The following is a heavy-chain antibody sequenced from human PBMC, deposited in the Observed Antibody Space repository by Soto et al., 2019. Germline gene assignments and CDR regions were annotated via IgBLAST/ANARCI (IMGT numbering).Heavy chain of an antibody. CDR2: IYYSGST. D-gene: IGHD2-2*01. V-gene: IGHV4-31*03. CDR1: GGSISSCGYY. Sequence: SETLSLTCTVSGGSISSCGYYWSWIRQHPVKGLEWIGYIYYSGSTYYNPSLKSRVTISVDTSKNQFSLKLSSVTAADTAVYYCARVAVVPAAVLSWGQGTLVTVSS. J-gene: IGHJ5*02. CDR3: ARVAVVPAAVLS.